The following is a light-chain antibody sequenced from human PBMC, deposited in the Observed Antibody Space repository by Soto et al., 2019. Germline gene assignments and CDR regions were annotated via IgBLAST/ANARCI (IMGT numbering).Light chain of an antibody. J-gene: IGKJ5*01. CDR2: DAS. V-gene: IGKV3-11*01. CDR3: HQRSILPIT. Sequence: EIVLTQSPATLSLSPGERATLSCRASQSVTSYLAWYQQRPGQAPRLLINDASRRATGIPDRFSGSGAGADFTLTISSLEDEYVADYYCHQRSILPITFGQGTRLEIK. CDR1: QSVTSY.